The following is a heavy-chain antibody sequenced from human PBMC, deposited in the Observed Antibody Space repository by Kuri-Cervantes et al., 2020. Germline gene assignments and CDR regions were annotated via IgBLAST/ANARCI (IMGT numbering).Heavy chain of an antibody. D-gene: IGHD3-10*01. CDR3: ARVQSRLWFRRGYFDY. Sequence: ASVKVSCKASGYTFTGYYMHWVRQAPGQGLEWMGWINPNSGGTNYAQKFQGRDTMTRDMSISTAYMELRSLGSDDTAVYYCARVQSRLWFRRGYFDYWGQGTLVTVSS. CDR2: INPNSGGT. J-gene: IGHJ4*02. CDR1: GYTFTGYY. V-gene: IGHV1-2*02.